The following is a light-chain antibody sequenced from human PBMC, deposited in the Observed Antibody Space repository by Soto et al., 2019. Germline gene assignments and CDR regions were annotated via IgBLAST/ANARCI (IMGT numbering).Light chain of an antibody. CDR2: GAS. CDR3: QQYGSSPPSIT. Sequence: EIVLTQSPGTLSLSPGQRATLSCRASQRVSSSYLAWYQQKSGQAPRLLIXGASSRATGIPDRFSGSGSGTDFTLTINRLEPEEFAGYYCQQYGSSPPSITFGQGTRLEIK. V-gene: IGKV3-20*01. J-gene: IGKJ5*01. CDR1: QRVSSSY.